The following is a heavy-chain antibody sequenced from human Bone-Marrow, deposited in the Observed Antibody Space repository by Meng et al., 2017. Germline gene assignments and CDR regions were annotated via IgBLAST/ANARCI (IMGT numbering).Heavy chain of an antibody. V-gene: IGHV4-4*02. J-gene: IGHJ4*02. CDR3: AASPGWWRIDS. D-gene: IGHD6-19*01. CDR1: RRSISSINW. Sequence: SVQAVVMPSGTVSLADASSRRSISSINWVSCVRRAPGKGLEWIGEIYHGGSTNYNPYLKGRDTKSVDSSKNLFSLRLTSVAAADTAVYYCAASPGWWRIDSWGQGTLVTVSS. CDR2: IYHGGST.